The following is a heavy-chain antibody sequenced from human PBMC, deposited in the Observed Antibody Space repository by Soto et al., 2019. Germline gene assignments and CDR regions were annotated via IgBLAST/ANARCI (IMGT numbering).Heavy chain of an antibody. CDR3: AKEKRILLNWYFDL. V-gene: IGHV3-30*18. J-gene: IGHJ2*01. CDR2: ISYDGSNK. CDR1: GFTFSSYG. Sequence: QVQLVESGGGVVQPGRSLRLSCAASGFTFSSYGMHWGRQAPGKGLEWVAVISYDGSNKYYADSVKGRFTISRDNSKNTLYLQMNSLRAEDTAIYDCAKEKRILLNWYFDLWGRGTLVTVSS.